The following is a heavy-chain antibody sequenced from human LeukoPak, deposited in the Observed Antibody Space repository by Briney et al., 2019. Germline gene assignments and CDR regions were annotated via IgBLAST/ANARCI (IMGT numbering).Heavy chain of an antibody. CDR1: GGSISSSY. Sequence: SETLSLTCTVSGGSISSSYWSWIRQPPGKRLQWVGYIHHSGESNYNPSLQSRVTISVDTSKNQFSLKLRSVTAADTAVYCCARDIVVVVAARYNWFDPWGQGTLVTVSS. V-gene: IGHV4-59*12. J-gene: IGHJ5*02. CDR2: IHHSGES. CDR3: ARDIVVVVAARYNWFDP. D-gene: IGHD2-15*01.